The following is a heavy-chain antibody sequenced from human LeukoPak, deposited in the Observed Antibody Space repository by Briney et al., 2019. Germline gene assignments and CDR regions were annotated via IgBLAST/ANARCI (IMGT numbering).Heavy chain of an antibody. Sequence: PGGSLRLSCAASGFTFSSYAMSWVRQAPGKGLEWVSAISGSGGSTYYADSVKGRFTISRDNSKNTLYLQMNSPRAEDTAVYYCAKGSSMIVLVPGYFDYWGQGTLVTVSS. D-gene: IGHD2-8*02. V-gene: IGHV3-23*01. CDR3: AKGSSMIVLVPGYFDY. J-gene: IGHJ4*02. CDR1: GFTFSSYA. CDR2: ISGSGGST.